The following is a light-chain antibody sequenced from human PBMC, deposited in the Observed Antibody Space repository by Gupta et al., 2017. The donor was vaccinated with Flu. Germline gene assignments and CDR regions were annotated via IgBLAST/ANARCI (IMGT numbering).Light chain of an antibody. CDR2: AAS. Sequence: DIQLTQSPSSLSASVGDRVTITCRASQTISDSLNWYRQKAGRAPNRLIYAASTLQSGVPSRFSGSGSGTDFTLTISSLQPEDVAIYYCQQSYTTPRTFGQGTKVEI. V-gene: IGKV1-39*01. CDR3: QQSYTTPRT. CDR1: QTISDS. J-gene: IGKJ1*01.